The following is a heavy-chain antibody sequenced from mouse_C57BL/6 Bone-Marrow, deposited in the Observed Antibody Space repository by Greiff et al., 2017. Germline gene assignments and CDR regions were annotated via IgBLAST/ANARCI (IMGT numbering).Heavy chain of an antibody. CDR2: IYPSDSET. J-gene: IGHJ2*01. D-gene: IGHD2-2*01. V-gene: IGHV1-61*01. Sequence: QVQLQQPGAELVRPGSSVKLSCKASGYTFTSYWMDWVKQRPGQGLEWIGNIYPSDSETHYNQKFKDKATLTVDKSSSTAYMQLSSLTSEDSAVYYWAGCKGLRPYYFDYWGQGTTLTVSS. CDR1: GYTFTSYW. CDR3: AGCKGLRPYYFDY.